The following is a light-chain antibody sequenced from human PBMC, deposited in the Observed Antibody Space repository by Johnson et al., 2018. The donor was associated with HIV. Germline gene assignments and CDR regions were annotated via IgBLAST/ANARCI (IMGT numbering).Light chain of an antibody. CDR2: DNN. J-gene: IGLJ1*01. CDR3: GTWDNSMNVIV. V-gene: IGLV1-51*01. CDR1: SSNIENNY. Sequence: QSVLTQPPSVSAASGQKVDISCSGSSSNIENNYLSWYQQLPHTAPKLLISDNNKRPSGIPARFSGSKSGATATLAITGLQTGDEADYYRGTWDNSMNVIVFETGTKVTVL.